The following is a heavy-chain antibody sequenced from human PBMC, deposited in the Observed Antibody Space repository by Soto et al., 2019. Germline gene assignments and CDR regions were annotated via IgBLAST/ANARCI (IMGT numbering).Heavy chain of an antibody. CDR1: GFTFSSYS. D-gene: IGHD3-9*01. CDR2: ISSSSSYI. V-gene: IGHV3-21*01. J-gene: IGHJ6*02. CDR3: ARGYYDILTGYAVHYYYYGMDV. Sequence: LRLSCAASGFTFSSYSMNWVRQAPGKGLEWVSSISSSSSYIYYADSVKGRFTISRDNAKNSLYLQMNSLRAEDTAVYYCARGYYDILTGYAVHYYYYGMDVWGQGTTVTVSS.